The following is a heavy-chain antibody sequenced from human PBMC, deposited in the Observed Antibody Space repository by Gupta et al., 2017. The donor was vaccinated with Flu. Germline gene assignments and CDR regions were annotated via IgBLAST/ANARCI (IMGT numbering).Heavy chain of an antibody. D-gene: IGHD2-2*01. V-gene: IGHV4-31*02. CDR2: IYSSGST. J-gene: IGHJ6*03. Sequence: LQHPGKGLEWIGYIYSSGSTYYNPSLKSRVTISVDTSKNQFSLKLSSVTAADTAVYYCAGYCSSTSCFYYMVVWGKGTTGTVSS. CDR3: AGYCSSTSCFYYMVV.